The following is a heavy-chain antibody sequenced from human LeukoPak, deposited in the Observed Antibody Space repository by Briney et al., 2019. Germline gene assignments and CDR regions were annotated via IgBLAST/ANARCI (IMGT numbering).Heavy chain of an antibody. CDR1: GFTFSSYA. CDR2: ISGSGGST. J-gene: IGHJ4*02. CDR3: AKDYMIVVVITPYFDY. D-gene: IGHD3-22*01. V-gene: IGHV3-23*01. Sequence: SGGSLRLSCAASGFTFSSYAMSWVRQAPGKGLEWVSAISGSGGSTYYADSVKGRFTISRDNSKNTLYLQMNSLRAEDTAVYYCAKDYMIVVVITPYFDYWGQGTLVTVSS.